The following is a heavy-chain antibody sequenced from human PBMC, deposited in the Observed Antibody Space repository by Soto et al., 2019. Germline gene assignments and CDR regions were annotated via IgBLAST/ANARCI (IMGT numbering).Heavy chain of an antibody. V-gene: IGHV6-1*01. J-gene: IGHJ4*02. Sequence: PSQTLSLTCAISGDSVSSNSAAWNWIRQSPSRGLEWLGRTYYRSKWYNDYAVSVKSRITINPDTSKNQFSLQLNSVTPEDTAVYYCARQPGYGSGSYYSALDYWGQGTLVTVSS. CDR1: GDSVSSNSAA. CDR2: TYYRSKWYN. D-gene: IGHD3-10*01. CDR3: ARQPGYGSGSYYSALDY.